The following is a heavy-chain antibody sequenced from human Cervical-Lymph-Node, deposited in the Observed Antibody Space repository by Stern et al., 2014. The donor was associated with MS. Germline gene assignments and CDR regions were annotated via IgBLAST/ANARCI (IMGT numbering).Heavy chain of an antibody. D-gene: IGHD6-19*01. V-gene: IGHV4-61*02. J-gene: IGHJ4*02. Sequence: QVQLQESGPGLVKPSQTLSLTCTVSGGSISSGRYYWSWIRQPAGKGLEWIGRSYTSGSTNYNPSPKSRVTKSVDTSKNQFSLQRGSGTAADTAVYYCARGAVAGNFDYWGQGTLVTVSS. CDR3: ARGAVAGNFDY. CDR2: SYTSGST. CDR1: GGSISSGRYY.